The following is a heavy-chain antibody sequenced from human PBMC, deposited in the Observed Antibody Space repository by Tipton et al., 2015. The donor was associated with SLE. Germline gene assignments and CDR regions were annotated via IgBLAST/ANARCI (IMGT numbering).Heavy chain of an antibody. Sequence: TLSLTCTVSGGSISSSSHYWGWIRQPPGKGLEWIGSVYYSGSSYYSPSLQSRVNITVDTTRNRFSLKLSSVTAADTAVYYCARRPHYYYYGMDVWGQGTTVTVSS. CDR3: ARRPHYYYYGMDV. CDR2: VYYSGSS. CDR1: GGSISSSSHY. J-gene: IGHJ6*02. V-gene: IGHV4-39*01.